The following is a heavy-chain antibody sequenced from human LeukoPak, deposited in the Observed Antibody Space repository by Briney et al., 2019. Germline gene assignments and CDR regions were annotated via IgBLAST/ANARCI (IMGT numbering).Heavy chain of an antibody. CDR1: GFTFSSYS. CDR2: ISSSSSYI. J-gene: IGHJ6*04. CDR3: AELSITMIGGV. V-gene: IGHV3-21*01. D-gene: IGHD3-10*02. Sequence: AGGSLRLSCAASGFTFSSYSMNWVRQAPGKGLEWVSSISSSSSYIYYADSVKGRFTISRDNAKNSLYLQMNSLRAEDTAVYYCAELSITMIGGVWGKGTTVTISS.